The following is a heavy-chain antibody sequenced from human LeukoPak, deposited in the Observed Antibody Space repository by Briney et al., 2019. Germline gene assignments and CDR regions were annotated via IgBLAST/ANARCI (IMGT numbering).Heavy chain of an antibody. J-gene: IGHJ4*02. Sequence: PGGSLRLSCAASGFIFSSYAMHWVRQAPGKGLEWVAVISYDGSNKYYADSVKGRFTISRDNSKNTLYLQMNSLRAEDTAVYYCARNRDGYNYLDYWGQGTLVTVSS. V-gene: IGHV3-30-3*01. D-gene: IGHD5-24*01. CDR3: ARNRDGYNYLDY. CDR1: GFIFSSYA. CDR2: ISYDGSNK.